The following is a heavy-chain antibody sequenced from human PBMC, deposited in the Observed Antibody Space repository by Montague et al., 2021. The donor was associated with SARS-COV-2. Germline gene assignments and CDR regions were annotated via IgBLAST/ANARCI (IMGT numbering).Heavy chain of an antibody. CDR2: ISYSGST. J-gene: IGHJ5*02. Sequence: SETLSLTCTVSAGSISTNSYYWAWIRQPPGKGLEWIGSISYSGSTYFNPSLESRHTMSVDTSKNHFSLKLRSVTAADTAVYYCASLGDFYGSGSYKNSWFDPWGQGTRVTVPS. V-gene: IGHV4-39*02. D-gene: IGHD3-10*01. CDR3: ASLGDFYGSGSYKNSWFDP. CDR1: AGSISTNSYY.